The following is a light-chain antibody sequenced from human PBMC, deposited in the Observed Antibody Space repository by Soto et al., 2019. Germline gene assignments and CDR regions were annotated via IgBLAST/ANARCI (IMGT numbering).Light chain of an antibody. CDR1: SSNIGADYD. V-gene: IGLV1-40*01. CDR2: GNS. Sequence: QSVLTQPPSVSGAPGQRVTISCTGSSSNIGADYDVHWYQQLPGTAPKLLIYGNSNRPSGVPDRFSGSKSGTSASLAITGLQAEDEADYYCQSYDSSLSVLYVFGTGTKLTFL. J-gene: IGLJ1*01. CDR3: QSYDSSLSVLYV.